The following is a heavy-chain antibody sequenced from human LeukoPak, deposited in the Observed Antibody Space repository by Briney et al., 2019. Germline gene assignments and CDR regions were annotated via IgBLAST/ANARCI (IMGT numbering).Heavy chain of an antibody. CDR2: IYHIRST. CDR1: GGXXXXXXYS. V-gene: IGHV4-30-2*01. J-gene: IGHJ4*02. D-gene: IGHD4-17*01. CDR3: ASWRVQGDYDYFDY. Sequence: PSETLSLTCAVXGGXXXXXXYSWXWIXXXXXXXXXXXVYIYHIRSTYYNPSLKRRFTISVDRSKNQFSLKLSSVTAADTAVYYCASWRVQGDYDYFDYWGQGTLVTVSS.